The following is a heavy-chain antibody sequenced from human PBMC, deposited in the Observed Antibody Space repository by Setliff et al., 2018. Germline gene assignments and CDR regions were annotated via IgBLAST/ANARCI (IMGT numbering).Heavy chain of an antibody. Sequence: PSETLSLTCTVSGGSISSYYWSWIRQPAGKGLEWIGHIYIGGSANYNPSLKSRVTMSIDTSKNQFSLKLSSVTAADTAMYYCARGRGFIPAAGTDYWGQGTLVTVS. CDR3: ARGRGFIPAAGTDY. CDR2: IYIGGSA. CDR1: GGSISSYY. D-gene: IGHD6-13*01. V-gene: IGHV4-4*07. J-gene: IGHJ4*02.